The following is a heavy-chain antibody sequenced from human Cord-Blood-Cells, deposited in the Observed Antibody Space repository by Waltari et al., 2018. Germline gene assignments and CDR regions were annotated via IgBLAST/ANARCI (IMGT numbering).Heavy chain of an antibody. CDR3: AALGRSGSRDY. Sequence: QVQLVQSGAEVKKPGSSVKVSCKASGGTFSSYAISWVRQAPGQGLEWMGGIILIFGTANSAQKFQGRVTITADESTSTAYMELSSLRSEDTAVYYCAALGRSGSRDYWGQGTLVTVSS. CDR1: GGTFSSYA. CDR2: IILIFGTA. J-gene: IGHJ4*02. V-gene: IGHV1-69*01. D-gene: IGHD3-10*01.